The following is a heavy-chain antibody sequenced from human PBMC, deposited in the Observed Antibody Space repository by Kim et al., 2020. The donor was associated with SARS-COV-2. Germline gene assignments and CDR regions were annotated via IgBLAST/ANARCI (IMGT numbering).Heavy chain of an antibody. Sequence: ASVKVSCKASGYTFTSYDINWVRQATGQGLEWMGWMNPNSGNTGYAQKFQGRVTMTRNTSISTAYMELSSLRSEDTAVYYCARLDTAMVRRKYYYGMDVWGQGTTVTVSS. CDR3: ARLDTAMVRRKYYYGMDV. V-gene: IGHV1-8*01. D-gene: IGHD5-18*01. CDR1: GYTFTSYD. J-gene: IGHJ6*02. CDR2: MNPNSGNT.